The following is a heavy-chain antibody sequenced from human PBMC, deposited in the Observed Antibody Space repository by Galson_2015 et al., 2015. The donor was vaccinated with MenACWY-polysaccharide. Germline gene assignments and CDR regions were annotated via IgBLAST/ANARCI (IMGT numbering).Heavy chain of an antibody. CDR1: GFTFRNSA. D-gene: IGHD2-15*01. V-gene: IGHV3-23*01. Sequence: SLRLSCAASGFTFRNSAMSWVRQAPGKGLEWVSAISGGSGTTYYADSVKGRFTISRDNSKNMVYLQMNSLRAEDTAIYYCAKANSGGICTSGWACWFDPWGQGSLVIVSS. J-gene: IGHJ5*02. CDR2: ISGGSGTT. CDR3: AKANSGGICTSGWACWFDP.